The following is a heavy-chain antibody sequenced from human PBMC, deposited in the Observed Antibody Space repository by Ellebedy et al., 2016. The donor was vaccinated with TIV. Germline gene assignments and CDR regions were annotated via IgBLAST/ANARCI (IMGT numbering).Heavy chain of an antibody. Sequence: AASVKVSCKATGYIFSNYGISWVRQAPGQGHEWMGWNSDYVGNTNYAQKFQGRVTLTTDTSTATSYLELRNLISDDTAVYYCARQSRVTVFGVADSWGQGTLVTVSS. J-gene: IGHJ4*02. D-gene: IGHD3-3*01. CDR1: GYIFSNYG. CDR3: ARQSRVTVFGVADS. CDR2: NSDYVGNT. V-gene: IGHV1-18*04.